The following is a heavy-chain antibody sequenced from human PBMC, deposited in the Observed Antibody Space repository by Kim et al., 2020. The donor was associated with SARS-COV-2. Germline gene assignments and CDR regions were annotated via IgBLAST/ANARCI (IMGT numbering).Heavy chain of an antibody. D-gene: IGHD6-13*01. V-gene: IGHV3-23*01. Sequence: YADSVKGRFTISRDNSKNTLYLLMSSLRAEDTAVYYCAKDPIAAAGNYFDHWGRGTLVSVSS. J-gene: IGHJ4*02. CDR3: AKDPIAAAGNYFDH.